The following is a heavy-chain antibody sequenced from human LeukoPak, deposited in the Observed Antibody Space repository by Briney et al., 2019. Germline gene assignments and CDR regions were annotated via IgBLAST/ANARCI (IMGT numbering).Heavy chain of an antibody. CDR3: ARDKAPYDAFDI. Sequence: PSETLSLTCTVSGGSISSSSYYWGWIRQPPGKGLEWIGSIYYSGSTYYNPSLKSRVTISVDTSKNQFSLKLSSVTAADTAVYYCARDKAPYDAFDIWGQGTMVTVSS. CDR2: IYYSGST. J-gene: IGHJ3*02. CDR1: GGSISSSSYY. V-gene: IGHV4-39*07.